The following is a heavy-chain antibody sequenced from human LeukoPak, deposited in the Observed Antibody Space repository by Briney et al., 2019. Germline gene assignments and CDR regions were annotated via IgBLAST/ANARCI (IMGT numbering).Heavy chain of an antibody. Sequence: ETGGSLRLSCAASGFTFSDYGIHWVRQAPGKGLEWVAVIWSDGSNKYYADSVKGRFTISRDNSKKTLYLQMNSLRVEDTAVYYCVRASGSFDYWGQGTLVTVSP. CDR2: IWSDGSNK. CDR1: GFTFSDYG. V-gene: IGHV3-33*01. CDR3: VRASGSFDY. J-gene: IGHJ4*02. D-gene: IGHD3-10*01.